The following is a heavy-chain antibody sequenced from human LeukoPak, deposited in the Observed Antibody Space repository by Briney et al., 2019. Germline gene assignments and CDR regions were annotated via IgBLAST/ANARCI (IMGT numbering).Heavy chain of an antibody. D-gene: IGHD3-3*01. CDR1: GFTFSSYA. CDR2: ISGSGGST. J-gene: IGHJ2*01. Sequence: GGSLRLSCAASGFTFSSYAMSWVRQAPGKGLEWVSAISGSGGSTYYADSVKGRFTISRDNSKNSLYLQMNSLRAEDTAVYYCARDVTTYYDFWSGPSYWYFDLWGRGTLVTVSS. CDR3: ARDVTTYYDFWSGPSYWYFDL. V-gene: IGHV3-23*01.